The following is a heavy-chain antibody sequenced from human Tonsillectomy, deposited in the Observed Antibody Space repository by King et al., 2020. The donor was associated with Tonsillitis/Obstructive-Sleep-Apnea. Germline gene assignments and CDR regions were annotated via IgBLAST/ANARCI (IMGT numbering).Heavy chain of an antibody. Sequence: VQLVESGAEVKKPGESLRISCKASGYSFTSYWIGWVRQMPGKGLEWMGVVFPADSDTRYSPSFQGHVTFSADKSINTAYLQWSSLRASDTAMYYCARLGGGKIDYWGQGTLVTVSS. CDR3: ARLGGGKIDY. J-gene: IGHJ4*02. CDR2: VFPADSDT. CDR1: GYSFTSYW. D-gene: IGHD1-26*01. V-gene: IGHV5-51*01.